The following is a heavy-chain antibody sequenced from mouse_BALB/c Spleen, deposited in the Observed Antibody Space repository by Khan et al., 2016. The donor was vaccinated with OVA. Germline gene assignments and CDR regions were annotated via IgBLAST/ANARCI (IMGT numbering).Heavy chain of an antibody. CDR2: IWSDGST. Sequence: QVQLKESGPGLVAPSQSLSITCTISGFSLTNYGVHWVRQPLGKGLEWLVVIWSDGSTTYNSALKSRLSISKDNSKSQAFLKMNSLQAEDTAVYYCARQPYYHYFVMDYGGQGTSVTVSS. D-gene: IGHD2-10*01. V-gene: IGHV2-6-1*01. J-gene: IGHJ4*01. CDR3: ARQPYYHYFVMDY. CDR1: GFSLTNYG.